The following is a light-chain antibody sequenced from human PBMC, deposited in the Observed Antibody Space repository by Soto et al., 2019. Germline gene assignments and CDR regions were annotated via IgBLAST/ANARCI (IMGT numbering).Light chain of an antibody. J-gene: IGKJ4*01. Sequence: DIVMTQSPDSLAVSLGERATINCKSSQSVLYRSNNENYLAWYQQKPGRPPKLLIYWASTRESGVPDRFSGSGSGTDFTLTISSLQAEDVAVYYSQQYYSTPLTFGGGTKGEIK. V-gene: IGKV4-1*01. CDR3: QQYYSTPLT. CDR1: QSVLYRSNNENY. CDR2: WAS.